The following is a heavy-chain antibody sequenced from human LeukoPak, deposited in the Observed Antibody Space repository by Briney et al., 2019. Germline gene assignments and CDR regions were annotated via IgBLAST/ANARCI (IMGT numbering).Heavy chain of an antibody. V-gene: IGHV4-4*09. CDR2: IYTSGST. CDR3: ARRGDGYSSPDQYTNWFDP. CDR1: GGSISSYY. Sequence: SETLSLTCTVSGGSISSYYWSWIRQPPGKGLEWIGYIYTSGSTNYNPSLKSRVTISVDTSKNQFSLKLSSVTAADTAVYYCARRGDGYSSPDQYTNWFDPWGQGTLVTVSS. D-gene: IGHD6-13*01. J-gene: IGHJ5*02.